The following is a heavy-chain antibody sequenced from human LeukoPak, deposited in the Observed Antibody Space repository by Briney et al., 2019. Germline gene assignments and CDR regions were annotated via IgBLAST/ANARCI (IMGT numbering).Heavy chain of an antibody. J-gene: IGHJ3*02. CDR2: IIPILGIA. D-gene: IGHD5-18*01. Sequence: ASVEVSCKASGGTFSSYAISWVRQAPGQGLEWMGRIIPILGIANYAQKFQGRVTITADKSTSTAYMELSSLRSEDTAVYYCAEDTAMANDAFDIWGQGTMVTVSS. CDR3: AEDTAMANDAFDI. CDR1: GGTFSSYA. V-gene: IGHV1-69*04.